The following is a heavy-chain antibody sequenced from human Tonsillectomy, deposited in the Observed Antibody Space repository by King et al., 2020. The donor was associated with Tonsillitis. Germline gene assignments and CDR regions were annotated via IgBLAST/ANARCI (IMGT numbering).Heavy chain of an antibody. V-gene: IGHV3-30-3*01. CDR1: GFTFSNYA. J-gene: IGHJ5*02. CDR2: ISYDGSFK. D-gene: IGHD1-20*01. CDR3: ARDIKDYHWNDRGGWFDP. Sequence: VQLVESGGGVVQPGRSLRLSCAASGFTFSNYAIHWVRQAPGKGLEWVAVISYDGSFKFYADSVNGRFTISRDNSKNTLYLQMNSLRAEDTAVYYCARDIKDYHWNDRGGWFDPWGQGTLVTVSS.